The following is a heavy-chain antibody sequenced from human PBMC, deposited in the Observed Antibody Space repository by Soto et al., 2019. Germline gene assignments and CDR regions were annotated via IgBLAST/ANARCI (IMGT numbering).Heavy chain of an antibody. Sequence: PSETLSLTCAVYGGSCSGYYWSWIRQPPGKGLEWIGEINHSGSTNYNPSLKSRVTISVDTSKNQFSLKLSSVTAADTAVYYCARGSGDDSHDETRTPSTKLFDYWGQGTLVTVSS. CDR2: INHSGST. J-gene: IGHJ4*02. CDR3: ARGSGDDSHDETRTPSTKLFDY. D-gene: IGHD2-21*02. CDR1: GGSCSGYY. V-gene: IGHV4-34*01.